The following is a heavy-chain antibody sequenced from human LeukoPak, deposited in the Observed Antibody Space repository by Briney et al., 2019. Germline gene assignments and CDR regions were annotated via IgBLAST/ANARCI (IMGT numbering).Heavy chain of an antibody. J-gene: IGHJ4*02. CDR2: IYYSGST. CDR1: GGSISSYY. D-gene: IGHD3-16*02. Sequence: SETLSLTCTVSGGSISSYYWSWIRQPPGKGLEWIGYIYYSGSTNYNPSLKSRVTISVDTSKNPFSLKLGSVTAADTAVYYCARAYNDYVWGSYRYEMYYFDYWGQGTLVTVSS. CDR3: ARAYNDYVWGSYRYEMYYFDY. V-gene: IGHV4-59*01.